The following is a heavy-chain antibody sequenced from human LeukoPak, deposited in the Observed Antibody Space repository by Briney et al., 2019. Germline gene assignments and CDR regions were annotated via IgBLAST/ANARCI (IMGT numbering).Heavy chain of an antibody. Sequence: GGSLRLSCAASGFTFSSYTMNWVRQPPGKGLEWVSNIGTSSTTIYYADSVKGRFTISRDNAKNSLYLQMNSLRAEDTAVYYCATYSSLNRREFQFWGQGTLLTVSS. D-gene: IGHD3-22*01. CDR1: GFTFSSYT. CDR3: ATYSSLNRREFQF. J-gene: IGHJ1*01. V-gene: IGHV3-48*01. CDR2: IGTSSTTI.